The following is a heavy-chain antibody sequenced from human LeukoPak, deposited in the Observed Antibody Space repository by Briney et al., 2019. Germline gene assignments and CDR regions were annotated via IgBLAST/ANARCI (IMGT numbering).Heavy chain of an antibody. D-gene: IGHD2-21*02. CDR2: INHSGSS. CDR3: ARTRRLAYCGGDCSAFQH. Sequence: SETLSLTCAVYGGSFSGYYWSWIRQPPGKGLEWIGEINHSGSSNYNPSLKSRVTISVDTSKNQFSLKLSSVTAADTAVYYCARTRRLAYCGGDCSAFQHWGQGTLVTVSP. CDR1: GGSFSGYY. J-gene: IGHJ1*01. V-gene: IGHV4-34*01.